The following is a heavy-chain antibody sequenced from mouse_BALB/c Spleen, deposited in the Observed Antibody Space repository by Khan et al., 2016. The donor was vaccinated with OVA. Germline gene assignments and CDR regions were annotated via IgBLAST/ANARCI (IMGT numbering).Heavy chain of an antibody. CDR2: INYSGNT. D-gene: IGHD2-4*01. Sequence: EVQLQQSGPGLVKPSQSLSLTCTVTGYSITSEYAWNWIRQFPGNKLEWMGYINYSGNTRFNPSLKSRTSITRDTSKNQFFLQLHSVNTEDTDTFYYARKKYYYYDPFPYWGQGTLVTVSA. CDR3: ARKKYYYYDPFPY. CDR1: GYSITSEYA. J-gene: IGHJ3*01. V-gene: IGHV3-2*02.